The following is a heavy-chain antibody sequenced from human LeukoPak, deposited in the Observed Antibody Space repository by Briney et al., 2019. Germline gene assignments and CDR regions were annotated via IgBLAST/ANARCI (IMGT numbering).Heavy chain of an antibody. D-gene: IGHD1-14*01. Sequence: PGGSLRLSCAASGFSFSSYCVTWARQAPGKGLECGANIKQDGNEKYYVDSVKGRSTISRDNAKNSLYLQMNSLRAEDTAVYYCATSSYNWNHQGSWGQGTMVTVFS. V-gene: IGHV3-7*01. J-gene: IGHJ3*01. CDR1: GFSFSSYC. CDR2: IKQDGNEK. CDR3: ATSSYNWNHQGS.